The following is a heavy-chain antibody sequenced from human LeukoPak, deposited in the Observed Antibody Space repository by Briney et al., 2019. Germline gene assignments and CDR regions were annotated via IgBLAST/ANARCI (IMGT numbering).Heavy chain of an antibody. CDR3: ARVARYSYGYYLDY. V-gene: IGHV4-61*02. J-gene: IGHJ4*02. CDR1: GGSISSGSYY. Sequence: SETLSLTCTVSGGSISSGSYYWSWIRQPAGKVLEWIGRIYTSGSTNYNPSLKSRVTISVDTSKNQFSLKLSSVTAADTAVYYCARVARYSYGYYLDYWGQGTLVTVSS. D-gene: IGHD5-18*01. CDR2: IYTSGST.